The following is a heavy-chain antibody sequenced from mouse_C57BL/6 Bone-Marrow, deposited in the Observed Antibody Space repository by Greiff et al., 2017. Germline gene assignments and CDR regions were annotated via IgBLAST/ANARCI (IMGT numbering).Heavy chain of an antibody. CDR2: IDPETGGT. CDR1: GYTFTDYE. J-gene: IGHJ1*03. D-gene: IGHD1-1*01. Sequence: QVQLKQSGAELVRPGASVTLSCKASGYTFTDYEMHWVKQTPVHGLEWIGAIDPETGGTAYNQKFKGKAILTADKSSSTAYMELRSLTSEDSAVYYCTTQYYYGSSYWYFDVWGTGTTVTVSS. CDR3: TTQYYYGSSYWYFDV. V-gene: IGHV1-15*01.